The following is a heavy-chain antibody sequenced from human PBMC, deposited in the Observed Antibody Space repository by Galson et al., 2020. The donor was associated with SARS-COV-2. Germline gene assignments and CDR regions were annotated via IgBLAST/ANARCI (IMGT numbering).Heavy chain of an antibody. CDR3: ARHFDTYYYYYGIDV. J-gene: IGHJ6*02. D-gene: IGHD3-9*01. Sequence: SETLSLTCTVSGGSISSSSYYWGWIRQPPGKGLEWIGSIYYSGSTYYNPSLKSRVTISVDTSKNQFSLKLSSVTAADTAVYYCARHFDTYYYYYGIDVWGQGTTVTVSS. V-gene: IGHV4-39*01. CDR1: GGSISSSSYY. CDR2: IYYSGST.